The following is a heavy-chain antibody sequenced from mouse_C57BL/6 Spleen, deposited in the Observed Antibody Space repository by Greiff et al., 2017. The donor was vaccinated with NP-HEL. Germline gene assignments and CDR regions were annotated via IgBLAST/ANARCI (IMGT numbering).Heavy chain of an antibody. V-gene: IGHV5-12*01. CDR1: GFTFSDYY. CDR2: ISNGGGST. CDR3: ARTHYDYDYAMDY. Sequence: EVHLVESGGGLVQPGGSLKLSCAASGFTFSDYYMYWVRQTPEKRLEWVAYISNGGGSTYYPDTVKGRFTISRDNAKNTLYLQMSRLKSEDTAMYYCARTHYDYDYAMDYWGKGTSVTVSS. D-gene: IGHD2-4*01. J-gene: IGHJ4*01.